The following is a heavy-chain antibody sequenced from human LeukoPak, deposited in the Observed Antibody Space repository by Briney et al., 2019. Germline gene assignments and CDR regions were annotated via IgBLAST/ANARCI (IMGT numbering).Heavy chain of an antibody. Sequence: GASVKVSCKASGYTFTGYYMHWVRQAPGQGLEWMGRINPNSGGTNYAQKFQGRVTMTRDTSISTAYMELSRLRSDDTAVYYCARVPVTYYYMDVWGKGTTVTVSS. J-gene: IGHJ6*03. CDR2: INPNSGGT. V-gene: IGHV1-2*06. CDR3: ARVPVTYYYMDV. D-gene: IGHD5-18*01. CDR1: GYTFTGYY.